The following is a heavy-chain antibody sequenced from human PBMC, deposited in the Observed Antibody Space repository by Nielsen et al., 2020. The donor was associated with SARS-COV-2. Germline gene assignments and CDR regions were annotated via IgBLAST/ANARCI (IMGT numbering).Heavy chain of an antibody. Sequence: GGSLRLSCAASGFTFSSYGMHWVRQAPGKGLEWVAVIWYDGSNKYYADSVKGRFTISRDNSKNTLYLQMNSLRAEDTAVYYCARDHIRPGTTLQWVFDYWGQGTLVTVSS. V-gene: IGHV3-33*01. D-gene: IGHD1-7*01. CDR1: GFTFSSYG. J-gene: IGHJ4*02. CDR3: ARDHIRPGTTLQWVFDY. CDR2: IWYDGSNK.